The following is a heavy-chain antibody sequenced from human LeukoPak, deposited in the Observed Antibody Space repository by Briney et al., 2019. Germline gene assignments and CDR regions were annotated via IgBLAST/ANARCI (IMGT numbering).Heavy chain of an antibody. D-gene: IGHD1-1*01. CDR3: ATYRGTRGSYYY. J-gene: IGHJ4*02. Sequence: PSETLSLTCTVSGGSISSYYWSWIRQPPGKGLEWIGYIYYSGSTSYNPSLKSRVTMSVDTSKNQFSLNLSSVTAADTAVYYCATYRGTRGSYYYWGQGTLVTVSS. CDR2: IYYSGST. CDR1: GGSISSYY. V-gene: IGHV4-59*08.